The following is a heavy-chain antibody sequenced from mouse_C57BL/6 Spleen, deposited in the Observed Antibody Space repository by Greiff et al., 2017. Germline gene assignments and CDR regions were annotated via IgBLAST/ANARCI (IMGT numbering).Heavy chain of an antibody. CDR3: AREGHLYGNRYAMDY. D-gene: IGHD2-1*01. CDR2: INPNNGGT. V-gene: IGHV1-18*01. CDR1: GYTFTDYN. J-gene: IGHJ4*01. Sequence: EVQLQQSGPELVKPGASVKIPCKASGYTFTDYNMDWVKQSHGKSLEWIGDINPNNGGTIYNQKFKGKATLTVDKSSSTAYMELRSLTSEDTAVYYWAREGHLYGNRYAMDYWGQGTSVTVSS.